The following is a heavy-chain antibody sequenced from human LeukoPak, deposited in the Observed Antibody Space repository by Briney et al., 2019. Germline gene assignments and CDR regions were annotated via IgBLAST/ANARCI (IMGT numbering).Heavy chain of an antibody. Sequence: GGSLRLSCAASGFTVSSNYMSWVRQAPGKGLEWVSVIYSGGSTYYADSVKGRFTISRDNSKSTLYIQMNSLRAEDTAVYYCARESGTQYYYYYYMDVWGKGTTVTISS. CDR1: GFTVSSNY. V-gene: IGHV3-53*01. J-gene: IGHJ6*03. D-gene: IGHD3-3*01. CDR3: ARESGTQYYYYYYMDV. CDR2: IYSGGST.